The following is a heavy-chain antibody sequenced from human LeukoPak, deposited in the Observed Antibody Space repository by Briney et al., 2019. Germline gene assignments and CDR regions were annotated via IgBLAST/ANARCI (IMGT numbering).Heavy chain of an antibody. CDR2: ISGSSTYI. CDR1: GFTFGTYS. D-gene: IGHD4-17*01. J-gene: IGHJ6*02. CDR3: ARVRYGELDV. V-gene: IGHV3-21*04. Sequence: NPGGSLRLSCAASGFTFGTYSMNWVRQAPGKGLEWVSSISGSSTYIFYADSVKGRFTISRDDSKNTLYLQMNSLRAEDTAIYYCARVRYGELDVWGQGTTVTVSS.